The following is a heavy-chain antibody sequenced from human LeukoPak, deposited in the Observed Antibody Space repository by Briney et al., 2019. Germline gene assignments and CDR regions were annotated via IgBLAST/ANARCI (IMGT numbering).Heavy chain of an antibody. CDR3: ARGGYSSGYHYFDY. J-gene: IGHJ4*02. Sequence: PGGSLRLSCAASGFTFSSYAMCWVRQAPGKGLEWVSYISSSGSTIYYADSVKGRFTISRDNAKSSLYLQMNSLRAEDTAVYYCARGGYSSGYHYFDYWGQGTLVTVSS. D-gene: IGHD3-22*01. V-gene: IGHV3-48*03. CDR2: ISSSGSTI. CDR1: GFTFSSYA.